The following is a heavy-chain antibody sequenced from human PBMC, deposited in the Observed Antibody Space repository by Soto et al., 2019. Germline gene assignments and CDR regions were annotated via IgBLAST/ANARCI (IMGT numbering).Heavy chain of an antibody. D-gene: IGHD4-4*01. V-gene: IGHV3-7*03. CDR2: INQDGSEK. CDR3: ARAPGDYSSYGGPFRDRYGMDV. J-gene: IGHJ6*02. Sequence: GGSLRLSCAASGFTFSSFWMAWVRQAPGKGLEWVANINQDGSEKYYVDSMKGRFTISRDNAKNSLYLHMNSLRAEDTAVYYCARAPGDYSSYGGPFRDRYGMDVWGQGTTVTVSS. CDR1: GFTFSSFW.